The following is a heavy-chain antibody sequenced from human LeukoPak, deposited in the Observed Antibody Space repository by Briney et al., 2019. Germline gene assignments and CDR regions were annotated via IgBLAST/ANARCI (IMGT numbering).Heavy chain of an antibody. CDR1: GFIFSISD. V-gene: IGHV3-30*02. Sequence: GGSMRLSCAASGFIFSISDMHWVRQAPGKGLQWVAFISYDGSKKHCADSVQGRCTISRDNSKNTLSLQLNSLRPDDTAVFYCSQGLLSWGQGTLLTVAA. CDR2: ISYDGSKK. CDR3: SQGLLS. J-gene: IGHJ5*02.